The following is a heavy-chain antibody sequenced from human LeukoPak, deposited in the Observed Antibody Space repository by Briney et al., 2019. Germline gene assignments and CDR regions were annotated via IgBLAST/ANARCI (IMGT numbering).Heavy chain of an antibody. D-gene: IGHD6-13*01. V-gene: IGHV4-59*01. CDR1: GGSIGSYY. J-gene: IGHJ4*02. Sequence: SETLSLTSTVSGGSIGSYYWSWIRQPPGKGLEWIGYIYYSGSTNYNPSLKSRVTISVDTSKNQFSLKLSSVTAADTAVYYCARGRSQGTPAAGSGFDYWGQGTLVIVSS. CDR3: ARGRSQGTPAAGSGFDY. CDR2: IYYSGST.